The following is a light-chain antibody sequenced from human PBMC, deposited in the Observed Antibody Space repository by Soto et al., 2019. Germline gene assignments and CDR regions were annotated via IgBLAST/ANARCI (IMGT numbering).Light chain of an antibody. J-gene: IGKJ1*01. CDR1: QSVASY. V-gene: IGKV3-20*01. CDR2: GAS. CDR3: QQYGSSPPWT. Sequence: EIVLPQSPATLFLSPGGRATLSCRASQSVASYLAWYQQKPGQAPRLLIYGASSRATGIPDRFSGSGSGTDFTLTISRLEPEDFAVYYCQQYGSSPPWTFGQGTKVDIK.